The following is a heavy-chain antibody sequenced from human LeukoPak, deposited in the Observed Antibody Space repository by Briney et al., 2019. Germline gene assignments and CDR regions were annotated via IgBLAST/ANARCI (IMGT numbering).Heavy chain of an antibody. V-gene: IGHV5-51*01. CDR1: GYTFTSYA. J-gene: IGHJ4*02. Sequence: KVSCKASGYTFTSYAMHWVRQTPGKGLEWMGIIYPGDSDTRYSPSFQGQVTISADKSISTAYLQWSSLKASDTAMYYCAITVAGTGTGSFDYWGQGTLVTVSS. D-gene: IGHD6-19*01. CDR2: IYPGDSDT. CDR3: AITVAGTGTGSFDY.